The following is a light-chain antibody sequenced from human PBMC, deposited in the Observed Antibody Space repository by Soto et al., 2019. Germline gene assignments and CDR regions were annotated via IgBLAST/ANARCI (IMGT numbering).Light chain of an antibody. CDR2: GAS. J-gene: IGKJ1*01. Sequence: EIVMTHSPATLSVSPWERATLSCRASQSVSSNLAWYQQKPGQAPRLLIYGASTRATGIPDRFSGSGSGTDFTLTISRLEPEDFAVYYCQQYGSSGKFGQGTKVDIK. CDR3: QQYGSSGK. V-gene: IGKV3-20*01. CDR1: QSVSSN.